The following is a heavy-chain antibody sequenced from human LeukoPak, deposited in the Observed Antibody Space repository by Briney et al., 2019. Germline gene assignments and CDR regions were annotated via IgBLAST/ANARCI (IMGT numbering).Heavy chain of an antibody. J-gene: IGHJ4*02. CDR3: ARAARYNWNDYATDY. CDR1: GGSISSGGYY. Sequence: SETLSLTCTVSGGSISSGGYYWSWIRQHPGKGLEWIGYIYYSGSTYYNPSLKSRVTISVDTSKNQFSLKLSSVTAADTAVYYCARAARYNWNDYATDYWGQGTLVTVSS. V-gene: IGHV4-31*03. CDR2: IYYSGST. D-gene: IGHD1-20*01.